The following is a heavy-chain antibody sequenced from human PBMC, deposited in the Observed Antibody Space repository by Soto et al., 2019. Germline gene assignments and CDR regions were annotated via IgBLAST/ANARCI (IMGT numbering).Heavy chain of an antibody. CDR2: IYHSGST. CDR1: GGSISSSNW. CDR3: ARRVYSSSWYGKYYYYGMDV. J-gene: IGHJ6*02. Sequence: PSETLSLTCAVSGGSISSSNWWSWVRQPPGKGLEWIGEIYHSGSTNYNPSLKSRVTISVDKSKNQFSLKLSSVTAADTAVYYCARRVYSSSWYGKYYYYGMDVWGQGTTVT. D-gene: IGHD6-13*01. V-gene: IGHV4-4*02.